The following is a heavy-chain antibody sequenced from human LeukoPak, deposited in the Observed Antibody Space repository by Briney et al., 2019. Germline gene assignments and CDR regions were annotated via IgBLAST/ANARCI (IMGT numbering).Heavy chain of an antibody. D-gene: IGHD3-3*01. J-gene: IGHJ3*02. CDR2: IYYSGST. Sequence: SETLSLTCTVSGGSISSGGYYWSWIRQHPGKGLEWIGYIYYSGSTYYNPSLKSRVTISVDTSKNQFSLKLSSVTAADTAVYYCASAQGLRFLEWEDAFDIWGQGTMVTVSS. V-gene: IGHV4-31*03. CDR1: GGSISSGGYY. CDR3: ASAQGLRFLEWEDAFDI.